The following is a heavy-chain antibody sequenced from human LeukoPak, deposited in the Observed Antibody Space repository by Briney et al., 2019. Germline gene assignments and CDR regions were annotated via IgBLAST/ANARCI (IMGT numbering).Heavy chain of an antibody. CDR2: IIPIFGTP. Sequence: SVTVSYKASGGTFSNYAVSWVRQAPGQGLEWMGGIIPIFGTPNYPQKFQGRVTINTDESASTAYIELSSLRSDDTAVYYCARETREYAIDYWGQGTPVTVSS. V-gene: IGHV1-69*05. CDR1: GGTFSNYA. J-gene: IGHJ4*02. D-gene: IGHD2-8*01. CDR3: ARETREYAIDY.